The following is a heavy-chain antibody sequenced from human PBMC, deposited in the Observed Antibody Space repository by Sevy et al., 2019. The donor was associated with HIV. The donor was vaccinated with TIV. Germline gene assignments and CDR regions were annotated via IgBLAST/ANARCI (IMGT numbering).Heavy chain of an antibody. CDR2: IYPGDSDI. CDR1: GYSFTNYW. J-gene: IGHJ2*01. Sequence: GESLKISCKGSGYSFTNYWIAWVRQMPGKGLEWMGIIYPGDSDIRYNPSFQAQVTISADKSMNTAYLQWGGLKASDTAMYYCARRSSGAIWYFDLWGRGTLVTVSS. D-gene: IGHD3-10*01. V-gene: IGHV5-51*01. CDR3: ARRSSGAIWYFDL.